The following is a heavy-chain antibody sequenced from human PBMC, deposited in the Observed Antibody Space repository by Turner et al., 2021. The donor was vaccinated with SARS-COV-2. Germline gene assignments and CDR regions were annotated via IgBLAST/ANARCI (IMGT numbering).Heavy chain of an antibody. CDR1: GGSFSGYY. V-gene: IGHV4-34*01. D-gene: IGHD1-26*01. J-gene: IGHJ6*02. CDR3: ARGIKGVLMSGSYYYYGMDV. Sequence: QVQLQQWGAGLLKPSETLSLTCAVYGGSFSGYYWSGNRQPPGKGLEWIGEINLIGSTNYIPSLMSRVTISVDTSKNQFSLKLSSVTAADTAVYYCARGIKGVLMSGSYYYYGMDVWGQGTTVTVSS. CDR2: INLIGST.